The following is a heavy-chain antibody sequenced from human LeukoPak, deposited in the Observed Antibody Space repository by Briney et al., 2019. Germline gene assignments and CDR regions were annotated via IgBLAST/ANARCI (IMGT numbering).Heavy chain of an antibody. D-gene: IGHD3-10*01. Sequence: SETLSLTCAVSGYSISSSNWWGWIRQPPGKGLEWIGYIYYSGSTNYNPSLKSRVTISVDTSKNQFSLKLSSVTAADTAVYYCARRYGSGSSGTFDYWGQGTLVTVSS. J-gene: IGHJ4*02. CDR1: GYSISSSNW. CDR2: IYYSGST. V-gene: IGHV4-28*01. CDR3: ARRYGSGSSGTFDY.